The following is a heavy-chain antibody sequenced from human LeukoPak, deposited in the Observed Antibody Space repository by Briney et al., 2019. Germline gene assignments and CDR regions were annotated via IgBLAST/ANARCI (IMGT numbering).Heavy chain of an antibody. V-gene: IGHV3-30*03. Sequence: GGSLRLSCAASGFTFSSYGMHWVRQAPGKGLEWVAVISYDGSNKYYADSVKGRFTISRDNSKNTLYLQMNSLRAEDTAVYYCARERGTRSYCGGDCYSGIDYWGQGTLVTVSS. CDR2: ISYDGSNK. D-gene: IGHD2-21*02. CDR3: ARERGTRSYCGGDCYSGIDY. CDR1: GFTFSSYG. J-gene: IGHJ4*02.